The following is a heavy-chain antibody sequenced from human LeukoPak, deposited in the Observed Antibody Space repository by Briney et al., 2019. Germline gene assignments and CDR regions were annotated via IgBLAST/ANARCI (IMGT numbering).Heavy chain of an antibody. Sequence: SETLSLTCTVSGGSISSGDYYWRGIRQPPGKGLEWIGYIYYSGSTYYTPSLKSRVTISVDTSKNQFSLKLSSVTAADTAVYYCARYTVTTSVDYWGQGTLVTVSS. D-gene: IGHD4-17*01. CDR1: GGSISSGDYY. CDR2: IYYSGST. V-gene: IGHV4-30-4*01. J-gene: IGHJ4*02. CDR3: ARYTVTTSVDY.